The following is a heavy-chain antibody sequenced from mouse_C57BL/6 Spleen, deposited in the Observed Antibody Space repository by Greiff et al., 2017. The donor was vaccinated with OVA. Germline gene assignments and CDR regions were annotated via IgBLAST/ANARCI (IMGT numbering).Heavy chain of an antibody. J-gene: IGHJ1*03. Sequence: EVQRVESGGGLVKPGGSLKLSCAASGFTFSDYGMHWVRQAPEKGLEWVAYISSGSSTIYYADTVKGRFTISRDNAKNTLFLQMTSLRSEDTAMYYCARKAPPNYYGSSPYWYFDVWGTGTTVTVSS. CDR3: ARKAPPNYYGSSPYWYFDV. CDR1: GFTFSDYG. V-gene: IGHV5-17*01. CDR2: ISSGSSTI. D-gene: IGHD1-1*01.